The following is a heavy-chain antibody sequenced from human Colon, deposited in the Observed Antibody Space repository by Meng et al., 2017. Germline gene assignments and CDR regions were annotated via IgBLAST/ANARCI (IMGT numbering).Heavy chain of an antibody. D-gene: IGHD6-19*01. V-gene: IGHV4-4*07. Sequence: SETLSLTCTVSGGSMSTYHWSWIRQSAGKGLEWLGRIYNTGSTTYNPSLGGRVTMSVDTSKNQVSLRLTSLTAADPAVYYCARGWYNYGLDVWGQGTTVTVSS. J-gene: IGHJ6*02. CDR2: IYNTGST. CDR1: GGSMSTYH. CDR3: ARGWYNYGLDV.